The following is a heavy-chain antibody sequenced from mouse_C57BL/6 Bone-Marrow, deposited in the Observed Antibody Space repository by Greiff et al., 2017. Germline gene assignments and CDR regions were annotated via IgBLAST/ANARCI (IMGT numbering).Heavy chain of an antibody. CDR1: GYTFTSYW. CDR2: INPSSGYT. CDR3: ATYYSNYDAMDY. V-gene: IGHV1-7*01. Sequence: VQLQQSGAELAKPGALVTLSCKASGYTFTSYWMHWVKQRPGQGLEWIGYINPSSGYTKYNQKFKDKATLTADKSSSTAYMQLSSLTYEDSAVYYCATYYSNYDAMDYWGQGTSVTVSS. J-gene: IGHJ4*01. D-gene: IGHD2-5*01.